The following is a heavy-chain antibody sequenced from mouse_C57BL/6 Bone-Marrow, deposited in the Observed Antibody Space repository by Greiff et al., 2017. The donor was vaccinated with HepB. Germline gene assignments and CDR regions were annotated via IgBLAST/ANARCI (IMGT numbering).Heavy chain of an antibody. CDR2: ISSGGSYT. Sequence: EVMLVESGGDLVKPGGSLKLSCAASGFTFSSYGMSWVRQTPDKRLEWVATISSGGSYTYYPDSVKGRFTISRDNAKNTLYLQMSSLKSEDTAMYYCARHVEGFAYWGQGTLVTVSA. CDR1: GFTFSSYG. V-gene: IGHV5-6*01. J-gene: IGHJ3*01. CDR3: ARHVEGFAY.